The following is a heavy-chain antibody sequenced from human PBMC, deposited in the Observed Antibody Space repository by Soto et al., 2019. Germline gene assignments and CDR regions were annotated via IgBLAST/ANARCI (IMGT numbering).Heavy chain of an antibody. CDR3: ARGSGTDTGDALDI. CDR1: GFTFTRHS. D-gene: IGHD2-21*02. J-gene: IGHJ3*02. Sequence: EVQLVESGGGLVKPGGSLRLSCAASGFTFTRHSMNWVRQAPGKGLVWVSCISGTGTFIYYSDSVKGRFTISRDDAKTSLYLQMNSLTAEDTAVYYCARGSGTDTGDALDIWGPGTMVTVS. CDR2: ISGTGTFI. V-gene: IGHV3-21*06.